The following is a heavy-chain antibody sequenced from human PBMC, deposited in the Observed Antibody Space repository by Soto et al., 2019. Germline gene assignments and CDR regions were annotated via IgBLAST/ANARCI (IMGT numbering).Heavy chain of an antibody. CDR3: AKHDGRNGYNFDY. CDR1: GYRFNSYW. CDR2: IYPGDSDT. J-gene: IGHJ4*02. V-gene: IGHV5-51*01. Sequence: GESLKISCQASGYRFNSYWIVWVRQMAGKGLEWMGMIYPGDSDTRYSPSFQGQVTISVDKFISTAYLEWSSLKVSDTAMYYCAKHDGRNGYNFDYWGQGTLVTVSS. D-gene: IGHD5-12*01.